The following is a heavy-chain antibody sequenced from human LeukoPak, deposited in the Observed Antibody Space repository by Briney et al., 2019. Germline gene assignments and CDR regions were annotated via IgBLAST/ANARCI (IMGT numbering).Heavy chain of an antibody. J-gene: IGHJ4*02. Sequence: SVKVSCKASGGTFSSYAISWVRQAPGQGLEWMGGIIPIFGTANYAQKFQGRVTITADESTSTAYMELSSLRSEDTAVYYCARGLEYYDSSGSHFDYWGQGTLVTVSS. CDR3: ARGLEYYDSSGSHFDY. CDR1: GGTFSSYA. V-gene: IGHV1-69*13. D-gene: IGHD3-22*01. CDR2: IIPIFGTA.